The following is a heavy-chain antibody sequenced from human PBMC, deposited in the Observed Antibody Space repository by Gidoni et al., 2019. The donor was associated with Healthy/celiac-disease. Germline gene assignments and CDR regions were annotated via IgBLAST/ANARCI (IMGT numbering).Heavy chain of an antibody. V-gene: IGHV3-43*01. Sequence: EVQLVESGGVVVQPGGSMRLSCAASGFTFDDYTMHWVRQAPGKGLEWVSLISWDGGSTYYADSVKGRFTISRDNSKNSLYLQMNSLRTEDTALYYCAKDSNPYSRSSYFDYWGQGTLVTVSS. CDR3: AKDSNPYSRSSYFDY. D-gene: IGHD6-13*01. CDR1: GFTFDDYT. CDR2: ISWDGGST. J-gene: IGHJ4*02.